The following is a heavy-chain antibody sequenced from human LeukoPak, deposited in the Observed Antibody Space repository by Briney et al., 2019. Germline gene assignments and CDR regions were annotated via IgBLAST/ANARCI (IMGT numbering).Heavy chain of an antibody. CDR1: GFTFSSYA. D-gene: IGHD6-19*01. Sequence: PGGSLRLSCAASGFTFSSYAMSWVRQAPGKGLEWVSLIKSDGISTSYADSVKGRFSISRDNSKKTLYLQMNSLRAEGTAVYYCRAVAGPDDYWGQGTLVTVSS. V-gene: IGHV3-74*01. J-gene: IGHJ4*02. CDR3: RAVAGPDDY. CDR2: IKSDGIST.